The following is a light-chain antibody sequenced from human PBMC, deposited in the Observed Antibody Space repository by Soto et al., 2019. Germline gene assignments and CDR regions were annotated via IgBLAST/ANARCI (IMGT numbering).Light chain of an antibody. CDR3: QQYHNWAPWT. CDR1: LSVSSN. V-gene: IGKV3-15*01. CDR2: GAS. Sequence: EIVMTQSPATLSVSPGERATLSCRASLSVSSNLAWYQQKPGQAPRLLIYGASTRATSIPATFSGSGSRTEFTLTSSTVPAADFAVYYCQQYHNWAPWTFGKGKKVEIK. J-gene: IGKJ1*01.